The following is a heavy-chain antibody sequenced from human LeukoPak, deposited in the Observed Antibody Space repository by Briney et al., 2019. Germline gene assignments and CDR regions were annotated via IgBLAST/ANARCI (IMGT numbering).Heavy chain of an antibody. J-gene: IGHJ4*02. D-gene: IGHD6-13*01. CDR3: AKDRVRGSSSWYFDY. Sequence: GGSPRLSCAASGFTLSSYGMHWVRQAPGKGLEWVAVISYDGSNKYYADSVKGRFTISRDNSKNTLYLQMNSLRAEDTAVYYCAKDRVRGSSSWYFDYWGQGTLVTVSS. V-gene: IGHV3-30*18. CDR1: GFTLSSYG. CDR2: ISYDGSNK.